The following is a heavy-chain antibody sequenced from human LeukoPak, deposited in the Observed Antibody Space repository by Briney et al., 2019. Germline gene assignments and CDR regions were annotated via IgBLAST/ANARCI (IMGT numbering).Heavy chain of an antibody. V-gene: IGHV1-69*13. D-gene: IGHD3-9*01. Sequence: SVKVSCTASGYTFSSYGISWVRQAPGQGLEWMGGILPIFGTAIYAQKFQGRVTVTADEPTSTAYMELSSLRSEDTAVYYCARAEDQGRYFDWLPGFASWGQGTLVTVSS. CDR2: ILPIFGTA. CDR3: ARAEDQGRYFDWLPGFAS. J-gene: IGHJ5*01. CDR1: GYTFSSYG.